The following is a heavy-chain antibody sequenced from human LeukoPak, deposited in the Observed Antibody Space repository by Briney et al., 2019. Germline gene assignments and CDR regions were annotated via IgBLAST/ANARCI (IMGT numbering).Heavy chain of an antibody. D-gene: IGHD6-19*01. CDR1: GYNFTDYY. V-gene: IGHV1-2*02. CDR3: ARSAGWHTEPDY. Sequence: ASVKVSCKASGYNFTDYYMHWVRQAPGHGLKGLGWINPNRGATSYAQKFQGRVAMTRETSSNTAYMDLSRLRSDDTAVYCCARSAGWHTEPDYWAQGTLVTVSS. J-gene: IGHJ4*02. CDR2: INPNRGAT.